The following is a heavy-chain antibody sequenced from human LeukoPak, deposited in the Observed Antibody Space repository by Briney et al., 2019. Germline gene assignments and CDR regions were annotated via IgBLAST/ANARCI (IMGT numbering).Heavy chain of an antibody. Sequence: ASVKVSCKASGYTFTSYGISWVRQAPGQGPEWMGWISAYNGNTNYAQKLQGRVTMTTDTSTSTAYMELRSLRSDDTAVYYCARVKERYYYYGMDVWGQGTTATVSS. V-gene: IGHV1-18*01. CDR3: ARVKERYYYYGMDV. CDR2: ISAYNGNT. CDR1: GYTFTSYG. J-gene: IGHJ6*02.